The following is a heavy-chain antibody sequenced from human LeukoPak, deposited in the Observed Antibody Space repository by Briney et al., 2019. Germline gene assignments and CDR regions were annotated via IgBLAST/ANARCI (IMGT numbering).Heavy chain of an antibody. J-gene: IGHJ4*02. Sequence: SVRVSCKASGYSFTAFYIHWVRQAPGQGLEWMGWIHPRSGETNYAYKFRGRVTMTRDTSISTTYMDLGSLGSDDTAVYYCARDGEYGTGSYYRGCFDYWGQGTLLTVYS. CDR1: GYSFTAFY. CDR3: ARDGEYGTGSYYRGCFDY. CDR2: IHPRSGET. V-gene: IGHV1-2*02. D-gene: IGHD3-10*01.